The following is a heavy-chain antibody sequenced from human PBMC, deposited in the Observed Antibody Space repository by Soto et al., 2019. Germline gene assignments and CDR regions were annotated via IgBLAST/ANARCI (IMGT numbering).Heavy chain of an antibody. J-gene: IGHJ5*02. V-gene: IGHV4-31*03. CDR2: IYYSGST. D-gene: IGHD3-3*01. CDR3: AGTGGHDFWSGYVYWFDP. Sequence: SETLSLTCTVSGGSISSGGYYWSWIRQHPGKGLEWIGYIYYSGSTYYNPSLKSRVTISVDTSKNQFSLKLSSVTAADTAVYYCAGTGGHDFWSGYVYWFDPWGQGTLVTVSS. CDR1: GGSISSGGYY.